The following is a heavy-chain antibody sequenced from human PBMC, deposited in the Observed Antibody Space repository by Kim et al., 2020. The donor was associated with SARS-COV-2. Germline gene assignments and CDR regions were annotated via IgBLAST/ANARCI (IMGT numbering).Heavy chain of an antibody. V-gene: IGHV4-39*01. D-gene: IGHD3-9*01. CDR3: VSSYVDWSYYFDY. Sequence: YHTSLKCRATISVDTSKNQFSLKLISVTAADTALYYCVSSYVDWSYYFDYWGQGTLVTVSS. J-gene: IGHJ4*02.